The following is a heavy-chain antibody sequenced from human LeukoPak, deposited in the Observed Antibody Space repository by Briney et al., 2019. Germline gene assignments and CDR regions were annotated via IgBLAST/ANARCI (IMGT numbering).Heavy chain of an antibody. CDR1: GVSINGNY. J-gene: IGHJ5*02. CDR3: ARVFRGVVTSNWFDP. V-gene: IGHV4-59*01. D-gene: IGHD3-3*01. Sequence: SETLSLTCTVSGVSINGNYWTWIRQPPGKGLEWIGFVSDTGDTHYLPSLKSRLTISADTSKSQLSLSLSFVTAADTALYYCARVFRGVVTSNWFDPWGQGTLVTVSS. CDR2: VSDTGDT.